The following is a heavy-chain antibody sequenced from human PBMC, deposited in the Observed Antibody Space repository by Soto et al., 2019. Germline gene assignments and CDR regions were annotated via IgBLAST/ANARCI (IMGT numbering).Heavy chain of an antibody. CDR2: IKQDGSEK. CDR1: GFTFSSYW. J-gene: IGHJ6*02. CDR3: ASGHDCGGPLSYYYYGMDV. D-gene: IGHD4-17*01. Sequence: PGGSLRLSCAASGFTFSSYWMSWVRQAPGKGLEWVANIKQDGSEKYYVDSVKGRFTISRDNAKNSLYLQMNSLRAEDTAVYYCASGHDCGGPLSYYYYGMDVWGQGITVTVSS. V-gene: IGHV3-7*01.